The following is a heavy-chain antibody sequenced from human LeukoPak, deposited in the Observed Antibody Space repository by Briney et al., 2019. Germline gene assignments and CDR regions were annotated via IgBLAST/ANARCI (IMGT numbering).Heavy chain of an antibody. CDR3: ARCRDIAVAADYGMDV. V-gene: IGHV3-21*01. Sequence: GGSLRLSCAASGFTFSSYAMSWVRQAPGKGLEWVSSISSSSSYIYYADSVKGRFTISRDNAKNSLYLQMNSLRAEDTAVYYCARCRDIAVAADYGMDVWGQGTTVTVSS. D-gene: IGHD6-19*01. J-gene: IGHJ6*02. CDR2: ISSSSSYI. CDR1: GFTFSSYA.